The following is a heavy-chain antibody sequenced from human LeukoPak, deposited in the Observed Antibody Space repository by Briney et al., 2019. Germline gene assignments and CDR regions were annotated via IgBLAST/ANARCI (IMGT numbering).Heavy chain of an antibody. D-gene: IGHD6-13*01. Sequence: ASVKVSCKASGYTFIRYDIIWVRQAAGQGLEWMGWMSPKRGDTGYAQQFQGRVNMTRNTAITTAYMELSSLTSGDTAVYYCARFIAEAGTDYYYMDAWGKGTTVTVSS. J-gene: IGHJ6*03. V-gene: IGHV1-8*01. CDR2: MSPKRGDT. CDR1: GYTFIRYD. CDR3: ARFIAEAGTDYYYMDA.